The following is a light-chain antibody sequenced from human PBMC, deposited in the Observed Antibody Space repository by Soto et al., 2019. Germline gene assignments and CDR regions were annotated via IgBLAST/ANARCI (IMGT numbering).Light chain of an antibody. V-gene: IGLV2-8*01. CDR1: SSDVGAYNY. CDR2: EVN. J-gene: IGLJ3*02. CDR3: TSYAANNNLV. Sequence: QSALTQPPSASGSPGQSVTISCTGTSSDVGAYNYVSWHQQHPGKAPKLIIYEVNNRPSGVPDRFSGSKSGNTASLTVSRLQAEDEADYYCTSYAANNNLVFGGWTKLTVL.